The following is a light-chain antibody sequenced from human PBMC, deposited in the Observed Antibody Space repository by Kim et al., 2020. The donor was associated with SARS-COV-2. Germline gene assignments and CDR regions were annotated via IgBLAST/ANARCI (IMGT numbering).Light chain of an antibody. CDR3: QHYSRFPYT. V-gene: IGKV1-5*03. CDR2: IAS. CDR1: ENIGTW. Sequence: DIQMTQSPSTLSASVGDRVTITCRASENIGTWLAWYQQKPGRAPSLLIYIASSLQSGVPSRFSGTGSGTEFSLTITSLQPDDFATYYCQHYSRFPYTFGQGTKLEIK. J-gene: IGKJ2*01.